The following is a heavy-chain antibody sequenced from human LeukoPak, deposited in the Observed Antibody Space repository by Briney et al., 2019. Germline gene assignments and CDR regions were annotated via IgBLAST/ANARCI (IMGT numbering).Heavy chain of an antibody. CDR2: IYSGGST. CDR3: ARDSIEYSSSSLYYYGMDV. D-gene: IGHD6-6*01. J-gene: IGHJ6*02. V-gene: IGHV3-66*01. Sequence: GGSLRLSCAASGFTVSSNYMSRVRQAPGKGLEWVSVIYSGGSTYYADSVKGRFTISRDNSKNTLYLQMNSLRAEDTAVYYCARDSIEYSSSSLYYYGMDVWGQGTTVTVSS. CDR1: GFTVSSNY.